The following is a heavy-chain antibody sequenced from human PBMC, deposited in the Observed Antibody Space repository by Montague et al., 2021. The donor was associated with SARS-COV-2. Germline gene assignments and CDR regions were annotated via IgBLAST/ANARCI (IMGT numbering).Heavy chain of an antibody. V-gene: IGHV2-5*02. CDR1: GFSLSTTGVG. D-gene: IGHD3-22*01. CDR3: AHRIARHYDTSAYLWCPFDX. J-gene: IGHJ4*02. CDR2: IYWDDDK. Sequence: PALVKPTQTLTLTCTFSGFSLSTTGVGVGWIRQPPGKALEWLALIYWDDDKRYSPSLKSRLTITRDTSKNQVVLTMTNMDPVDTVTYYCAHRIARHYDTSAYLWCPFDXWGQGTLVTVSS.